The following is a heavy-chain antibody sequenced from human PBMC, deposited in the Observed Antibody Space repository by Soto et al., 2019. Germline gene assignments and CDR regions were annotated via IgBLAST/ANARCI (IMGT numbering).Heavy chain of an antibody. CDR3: ARVRVQFLEWLGSEG. CDR2: IIPIFGTA. J-gene: IGHJ4*02. Sequence: QVKLVQSGAEVKKPGSSVKVSCKASGGTFSSYAISWVRQAPGQGLEWMGGIIPIFGTANYAQKFQGRVTITADESTSTAYLELSSLRSEDTAVYYCARVRVQFLEWLGSEGWGQGTLVTVSS. CDR1: GGTFSSYA. D-gene: IGHD3-3*01. V-gene: IGHV1-69*12.